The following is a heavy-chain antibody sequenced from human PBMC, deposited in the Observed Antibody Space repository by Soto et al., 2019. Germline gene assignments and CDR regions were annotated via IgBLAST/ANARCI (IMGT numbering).Heavy chain of an antibody. V-gene: IGHV1-18*01. J-gene: IGHJ4*02. CDR2: ISAYNGNT. CDR1: GYSFSSFG. CDR3: ARGHYYDNTGPSFDY. D-gene: IGHD3-22*01. Sequence: ASVKVSCKASGYSFSSFGFSWVRQAPGQGLEWMGWISAYNGNTNYAQKFQGRVTMTTDTSTSTAYMELRSLRSDDTAVYYCARGHYYDNTGPSFDYWGQGTLVTVSS.